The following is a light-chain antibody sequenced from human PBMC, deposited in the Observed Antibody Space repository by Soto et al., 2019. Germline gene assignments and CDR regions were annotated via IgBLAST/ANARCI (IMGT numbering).Light chain of an antibody. Sequence: QSALTQPASVSGSPGQSITISCTGTSSDVGGYNYVSWYQQHPGKAPKLIIYQVTNRPSGASNRFSGSKSGNTASLTISGLQAEDEADYYCTSYTSGSTPYVFGTGTKLTV. CDR1: SSDVGGYNY. CDR3: TSYTSGSTPYV. J-gene: IGLJ1*01. CDR2: QVT. V-gene: IGLV2-14*01.